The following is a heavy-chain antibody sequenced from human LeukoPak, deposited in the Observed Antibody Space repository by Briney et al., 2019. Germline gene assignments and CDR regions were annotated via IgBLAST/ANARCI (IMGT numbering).Heavy chain of an antibody. Sequence: ASVKVSCKASGYTFTSYGISWVRQAPGQGLEWMGWISAYNGNTNHAQKLQGRITMTTDTSTSTAYMELRSLRSDDTAVYYCARFGSVVVPTQGWFDPWGQGTLVTVSS. V-gene: IGHV1-18*04. CDR1: GYTFTSYG. CDR2: ISAYNGNT. CDR3: ARFGSVVVPTQGWFDP. D-gene: IGHD2-2*01. J-gene: IGHJ5*02.